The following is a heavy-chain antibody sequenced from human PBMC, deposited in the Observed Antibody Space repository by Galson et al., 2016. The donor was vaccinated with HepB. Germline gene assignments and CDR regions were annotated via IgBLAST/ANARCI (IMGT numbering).Heavy chain of an antibody. CDR3: ARDSSRVRFYYYYGMDV. V-gene: IGHV1-69*13. CDR2: IIPIFGTA. Sequence: SVKVSCKASGGTFSSLPINWVRQAPGQGLEWMGGIIPIFGTANYAQKFQGRVTITADESTSTAYMDLSSLRSEDTAVYYCARDSSRVRFYYYYGMDVWGLGTTVTVSS. J-gene: IGHJ6*02. D-gene: IGHD4-17*01. CDR1: GGTFSSLP.